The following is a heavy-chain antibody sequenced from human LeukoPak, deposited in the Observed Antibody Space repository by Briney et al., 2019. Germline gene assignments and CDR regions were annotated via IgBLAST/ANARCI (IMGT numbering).Heavy chain of an antibody. CDR2: MKGDGSDK. CDR1: GFTFSGYT. CDR3: TGTGNLAVAGDY. D-gene: IGHD6-19*01. J-gene: IGHJ4*02. V-gene: IGHV3-7*01. Sequence: GGSLRLSCAASGFTFSGYTMTWVRQAPGKGPEWVANMKGDGSDKYYVDSVKGRFTISRDNAKNSLYLQMNSLRVEDTALYYCTGTGNLAVAGDYWGQGTLVTVSS.